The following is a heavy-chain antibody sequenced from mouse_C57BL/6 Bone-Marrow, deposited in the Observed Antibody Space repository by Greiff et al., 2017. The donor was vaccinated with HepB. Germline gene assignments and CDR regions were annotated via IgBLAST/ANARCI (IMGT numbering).Heavy chain of an antibody. Sequence: QVQLQQPGAELVKPGASVKLSCKASGYTFTSYWMHWVKRRPGQGLEWIGMIHPNSGSTNYNEKFKSKATLTVDKSSSTAYMQLSSLTSEDSAVYYCARRSGIYYYGSSPYFDYWGQGTTLTVSS. J-gene: IGHJ2*01. V-gene: IGHV1-64*01. CDR3: ARRSGIYYYGSSPYFDY. CDR1: GYTFTSYW. CDR2: IHPNSGST. D-gene: IGHD1-1*01.